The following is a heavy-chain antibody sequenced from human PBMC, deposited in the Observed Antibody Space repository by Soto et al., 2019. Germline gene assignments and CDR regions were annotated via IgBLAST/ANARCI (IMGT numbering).Heavy chain of an antibody. J-gene: IGHJ5*02. V-gene: IGHV4-59*01. Sequence: PSETLSLTCTGGGGSIGTYDWSWIRQPPAKGLEWIVYISTSGNTNYNPSLKSRVTITEDTSKNQISLKLSSVTAADTAVYYCAREVVVATTLGWFDPWGQGTLVTVSS. D-gene: IGHD2-15*01. CDR1: GGSIGTYD. CDR3: AREVVVATTLGWFDP. CDR2: ISTSGNT.